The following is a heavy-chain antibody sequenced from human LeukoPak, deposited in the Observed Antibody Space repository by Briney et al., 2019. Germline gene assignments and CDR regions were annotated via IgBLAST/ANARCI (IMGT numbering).Heavy chain of an antibody. D-gene: IGHD6-6*01. J-gene: IGHJ4*02. Sequence: GESLKISCKGSGYSFTSYWIGWVRQMPGKGLEWMGIIYPGDSDTRYSPSFQGQVTISADKSISTAYLQWSSLKASDTAMYYCARARVYSTSSAPKGFDFWGQGTLVTVSS. CDR2: IYPGDSDT. CDR1: GYSFTSYW. V-gene: IGHV5-51*01. CDR3: ARARVYSTSSAPKGFDF.